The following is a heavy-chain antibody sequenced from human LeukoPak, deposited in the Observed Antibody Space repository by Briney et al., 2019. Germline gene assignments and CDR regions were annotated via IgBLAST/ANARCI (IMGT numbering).Heavy chain of an antibody. CDR1: GFTFSSYA. D-gene: IGHD6-13*01. CDR3: AKDPGAAEYYFDY. J-gene: IGHJ4*02. V-gene: IGHV3-23*01. CDR2: ISGSGGST. Sequence: GGSLRLSCAASGFTFSSYAMSWVRQAPGKGLEWVSAISGSGGSTYYADSVKGRFTISRDSSKNTLYLQMNSLRAEDTAVYYCAKDPGAAEYYFDYWGQGTLVTVSS.